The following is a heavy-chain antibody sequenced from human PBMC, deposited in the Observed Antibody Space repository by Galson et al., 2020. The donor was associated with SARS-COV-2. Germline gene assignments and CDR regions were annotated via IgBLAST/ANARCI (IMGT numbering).Heavy chain of an antibody. V-gene: IGHV4-38-2*01. CDR2: VYPSGST. CDR3: ARQGVTMMFLRTGAGWFFDL. J-gene: IGHJ2*01. Sequence: SETLSLTCAVSGFSISTTNYWSWIRPAPGKRLEWTGSVYPSGSTYYNPSLKSRVTISPDTSKNQFSLRLTSVTAADTALYYCARQGVTMMFLRTGAGWFFDLWGRGTLVSVSS. CDR1: GFSISTTNY. D-gene: IGHD2-8*02.